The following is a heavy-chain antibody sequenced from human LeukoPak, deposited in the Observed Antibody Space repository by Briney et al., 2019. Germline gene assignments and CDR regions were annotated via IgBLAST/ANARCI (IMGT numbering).Heavy chain of an antibody. Sequence: GGSLRLSCAASGFTFSTYWMAWVRQAPGKGLEWVAHPKGYESARHQADSVKGPFTISKNNAQNSVYLQMSRLRGEDTAAYYCARHVGGSLDYWGQGTLVTVSS. J-gene: IGHJ4*02. CDR2: PKGYESAR. V-gene: IGHV3-7*01. CDR1: GFTFSTYW. D-gene: IGHD1-26*01. CDR3: ARHVGGSLDY.